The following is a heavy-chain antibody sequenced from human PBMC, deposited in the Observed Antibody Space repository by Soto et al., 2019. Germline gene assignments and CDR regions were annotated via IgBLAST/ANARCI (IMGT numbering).Heavy chain of an antibody. D-gene: IGHD6-19*01. CDR1: VFTLSTYR. J-gene: IGHJ6*02. Sequence: TSLRGSLKGSVFTLSTYRKNRVRPAPGQGLEWMGWISAYNGNTNYAQKLQGRVTMTTDTSTSTAYMELRSLRSDDTAVYYCARDERSSGWYVYYYYYGMDVWGQGTTVTVSS. CDR3: ARDERSSGWYVYYYYYGMDV. CDR2: ISAYNGNT. V-gene: IGHV1-18*01.